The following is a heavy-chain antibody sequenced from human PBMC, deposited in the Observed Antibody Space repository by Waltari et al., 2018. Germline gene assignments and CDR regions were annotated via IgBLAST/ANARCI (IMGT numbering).Heavy chain of an antibody. D-gene: IGHD6-19*01. CDR3: ARGLKWLVRYGMDV. CDR1: GGSFSGYY. CDR2: IKHSGST. J-gene: IGHJ6*02. V-gene: IGHV4-34*01. Sequence: QVQLQQWGAGLLKPSETLSLTCAVYGGSFSGYYWSWIRQPPGKGLEWIGEIKHSGSTNYNPSLKSRVTISVDTSKNQFSLKLSSVTAADTAVYYCARGLKWLVRYGMDVWGQGTTVTVSS.